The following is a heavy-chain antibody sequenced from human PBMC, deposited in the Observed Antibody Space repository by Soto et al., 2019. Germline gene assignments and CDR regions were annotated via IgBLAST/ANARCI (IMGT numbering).Heavy chain of an antibody. CDR2: IVVGSGNT. V-gene: IGHV1-58*02. CDR3: AAVPAPDYDFWSGLE. J-gene: IGHJ4*02. CDR1: GFTFTSSA. D-gene: IGHD3-3*01. Sequence: SVKVSCKASGFTFTSSAMQWVRQARGQRLEWIGWIVVGSGNTNYAQKFQERVTITRDMSTSTAYMELSSLRSEDTAVYYCAAVPAPDYDFWSGLEWGQGTLVTVSS.